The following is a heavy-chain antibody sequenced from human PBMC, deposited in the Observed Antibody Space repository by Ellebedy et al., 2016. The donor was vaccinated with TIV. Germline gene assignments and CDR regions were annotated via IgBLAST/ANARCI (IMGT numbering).Heavy chain of an antibody. D-gene: IGHD6-13*01. CDR1: GFTFNDYW. CDR3: ARGEDGAWYDY. V-gene: IGHV3-74*01. CDR2: LNNDGSIT. J-gene: IGHJ4*02. Sequence: GGSLRLSXVASGFTFNDYWMHWVRQAPGKGLVWVSRLNNDGSITTYADSVRGRFTISRDNARNTVYLQMNSLRVEDTAVYYCARGEDGAWYDYWGQGTLVTVSS.